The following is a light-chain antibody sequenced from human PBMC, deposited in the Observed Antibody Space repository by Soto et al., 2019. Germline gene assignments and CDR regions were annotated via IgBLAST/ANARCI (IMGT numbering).Light chain of an antibody. V-gene: IGKV1-9*01. CDR3: QQLNSCPLT. CDR1: QGISSY. J-gene: IGKJ4*01. Sequence: DIQLTQSPSFLSASVGDRVTITCRASQGISSYLAWYQQKPGKAPKLLIYAASTLQSGVPSRFSGSGYGTEFTLTISSLQPEDFATYYCQQLNSCPLTFGGGTKVEIK. CDR2: AAS.